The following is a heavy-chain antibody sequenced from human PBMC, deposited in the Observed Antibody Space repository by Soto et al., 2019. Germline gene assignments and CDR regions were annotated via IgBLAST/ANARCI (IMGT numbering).Heavy chain of an antibody. D-gene: IGHD1-26*01. CDR1: GYTFTSYG. V-gene: IGHV1-18*04. J-gene: IGHJ4*02. CDR3: ARYSGGYYFDY. CDR2: ISVYNGNT. Sequence: QVQLVQSGAEVMKPGASVKVSCKASGYTFTSYGIRWVRQAPGQGLERMGWISVYNGNTNYAQKLQGRVTMTTDTTKSTAYMELRSLRSDDTAVYYCARYSGGYYFDYWGQGTLVTVSS.